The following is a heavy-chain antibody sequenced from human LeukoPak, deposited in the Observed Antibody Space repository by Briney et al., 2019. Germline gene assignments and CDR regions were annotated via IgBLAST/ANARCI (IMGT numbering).Heavy chain of an antibody. Sequence: GESLKISCKGSGYSFTSYWIGWVRQMPGKGLEWMGIIYPGDSDTRYSPSFQGQVTISADKSISTAYLQWSSLKASDTAMYYCARRVAEYNWNRNYYCYYMDVWGKGTTVTVSS. J-gene: IGHJ6*03. CDR2: IYPGDSDT. D-gene: IGHD1-20*01. CDR3: ARRVAEYNWNRNYYCYYMDV. CDR1: GYSFTSYW. V-gene: IGHV5-51*01.